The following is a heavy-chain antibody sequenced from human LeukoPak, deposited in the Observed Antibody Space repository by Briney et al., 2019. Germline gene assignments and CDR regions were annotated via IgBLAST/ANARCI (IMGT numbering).Heavy chain of an antibody. V-gene: IGHV1-2*05. CDR3: ARANGDGDAFDI. CDR2: SNPNSGDT. CDR1: GYTFTGNY. D-gene: IGHD4-17*01. J-gene: IGHJ3*02. Sequence: ASVKVSCKASGYTFTGNYMHWVRQAPGQGLEWMGRSNPNSGDTNYAQKFQGRVTMTRDTSISTDYVELSRLRYDDTGVYYCARANGDGDAFDIWGQGIMVTVSS.